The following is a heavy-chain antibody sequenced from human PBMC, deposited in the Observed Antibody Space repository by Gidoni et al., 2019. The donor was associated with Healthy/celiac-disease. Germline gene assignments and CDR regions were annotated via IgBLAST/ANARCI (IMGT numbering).Heavy chain of an antibody. CDR2: IYYSGST. CDR1: GGSISSYY. V-gene: IGHV4-59*01. J-gene: IGHJ3*02. Sequence: QVQLQESGPGLVKPSETLSLTCTVSGGSISSYYWSWIRQPPGKGLEWIGYIYYSGSTNYNPSLKSRVTISVDTSKNQFSLKLSSVTAADTAVYYCARVGWGRVAFDIWGQGTMVTVSS. CDR3: ARVGWGRVAFDI. D-gene: IGHD6-19*01.